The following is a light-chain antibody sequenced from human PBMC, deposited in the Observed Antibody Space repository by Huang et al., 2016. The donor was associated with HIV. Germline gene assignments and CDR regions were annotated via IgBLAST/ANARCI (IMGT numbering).Light chain of an antibody. CDR2: AES. CDR3: QQYNDFRST. J-gene: IGKJ3*01. CDR1: QIVSSH. Sequence: ETVMTQSPVTLSVSPGDRASLSCRSSQIVSSHLAWYQQKPGQAPWLLIYAESTRATGVPARFRGSGAGTDFTLTISTLQSEDSAVYYCQQYNDFRSTFGPGTRVEIK. V-gene: IGKV3-15*01.